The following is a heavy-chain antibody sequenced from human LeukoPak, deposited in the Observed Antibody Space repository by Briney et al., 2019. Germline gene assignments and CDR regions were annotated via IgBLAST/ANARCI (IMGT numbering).Heavy chain of an antibody. V-gene: IGHV1-18*01. Sequence: ASVKVSCKASGYTFTSYGISWVRQASGQGLEWMGWISAYNGNTNYAQRLQGRVTMTTDTSTSTAYMELRSLRSDDTAVYYCARDNPLPLSMIVVGHVSFDYWGQGTLVTVSS. CDR3: ARDNPLPLSMIVVGHVSFDY. J-gene: IGHJ4*02. D-gene: IGHD3-22*01. CDR2: ISAYNGNT. CDR1: GYTFTSYG.